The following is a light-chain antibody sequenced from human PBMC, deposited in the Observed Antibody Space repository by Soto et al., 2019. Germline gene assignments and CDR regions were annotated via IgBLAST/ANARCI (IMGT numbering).Light chain of an antibody. CDR2: LEGSGSY. CDR1: SGHRNYI. CDR3: ETWDSNTRV. J-gene: IGLJ2*01. V-gene: IGLV4-60*03. Sequence: QSVLTQSSSASASLGSSVKLTCTLSSGHRNYIIAWHQQQPGRAPRYLMKLEGSGSYNKGSGVPDRFSGSTSGADRYLTISNLQSEDEADYYCETWDSNTRVFGGGTKLTVL.